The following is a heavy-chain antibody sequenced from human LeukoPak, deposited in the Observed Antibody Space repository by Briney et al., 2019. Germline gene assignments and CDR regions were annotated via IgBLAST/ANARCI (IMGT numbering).Heavy chain of an antibody. V-gene: IGHV4-31*03. CDR3: ARAHGSGGDYFAH. CDR2: IYYSGTT. D-gene: IGHD5-12*01. CDR1: GGSISSGAYF. Sequence: SQTLSLTCTVSGGSISSGAYFWSWIRQHPGKGLEWIGFIYYSGTTYYNPSLKSRVTLSKDTSKNHFSLTLSSVTAADTAVYYCARAHGSGGDYFAHWGQGTLVTVSS. J-gene: IGHJ4*02.